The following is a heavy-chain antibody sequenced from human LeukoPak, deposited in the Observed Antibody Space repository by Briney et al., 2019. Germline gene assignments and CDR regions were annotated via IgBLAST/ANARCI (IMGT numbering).Heavy chain of an antibody. J-gene: IGHJ5*02. Sequence: SETLSLTCTVSGYSISSGYFWGWIRQPPGKGLEWIGTIYNSGSTYYNASLESRVTISVDTSKNQFSLKLSSVTATDTAVYYCARAYSSSWYFNWFDPWGQGTLVTVSS. CDR1: GYSISSGYF. V-gene: IGHV4-38-2*02. CDR2: IYNSGST. D-gene: IGHD6-13*01. CDR3: ARAYSSSWYFNWFDP.